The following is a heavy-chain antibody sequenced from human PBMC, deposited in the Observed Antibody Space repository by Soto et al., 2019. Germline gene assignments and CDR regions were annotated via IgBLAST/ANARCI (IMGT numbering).Heavy chain of an antibody. V-gene: IGHV4-59*08. Sequence: PSETLSLTCTVSGGSISSYYWSWIRQPPGKGLEWIGYIYYSGSTNYNPSLKSRVTISVDTSKNQFSLKLSSVTAADTAVYYCARQTDYGDYEIDYWGQGTLVTVSS. CDR2: IYYSGST. CDR3: ARQTDYGDYEIDY. D-gene: IGHD4-17*01. J-gene: IGHJ4*02. CDR1: GGSISSYY.